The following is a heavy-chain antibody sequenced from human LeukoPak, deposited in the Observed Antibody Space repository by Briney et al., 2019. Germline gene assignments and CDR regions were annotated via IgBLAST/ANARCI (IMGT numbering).Heavy chain of an antibody. CDR2: IYYSGST. Sequence: PSETLSLTCTVSGGSISSSSYYWGWIRQPPGKGLEWIGSIYYSGSTYYNPSLKSRVTISVDTSKSQFSLKLSSVTAADTAVYYCAGRWGVTSWEDAFDIWGQGTMVTVSS. CDR1: GGSISSSSYY. D-gene: IGHD2-21*02. J-gene: IGHJ3*02. V-gene: IGHV4-39*01. CDR3: AGRWGVTSWEDAFDI.